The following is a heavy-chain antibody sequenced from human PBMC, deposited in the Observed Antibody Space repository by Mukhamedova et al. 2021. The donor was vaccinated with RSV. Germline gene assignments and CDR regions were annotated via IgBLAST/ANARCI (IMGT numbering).Heavy chain of an antibody. CDR3: SIERSGSSGWYYFYY. Sequence: YVDSVKGRFTISRDNAKNSLYLQMNSLRAEDTAVYYCSIERSGSSGWYYFYYWGQGTLVTVSS. V-gene: IGHV3-7*01. D-gene: IGHD6-19*01. J-gene: IGHJ4*02.